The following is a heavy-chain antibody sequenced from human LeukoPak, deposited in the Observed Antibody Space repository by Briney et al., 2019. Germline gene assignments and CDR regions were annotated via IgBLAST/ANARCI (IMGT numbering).Heavy chain of an antibody. J-gene: IGHJ5*02. Sequence: PSDTLTLTCAVYGGSFSGYNWSWIRQPPGQGLEWIGEINHSGNHNDNPSLNSRITIIVNTSKNQFSLKLSSVTASDPTVYYCARGRSYSNYRIGGFDPWGQGTLVTVSS. CDR3: ARGRSYSNYRIGGFDP. CDR2: INHSGNH. CDR1: GGSFSGYN. D-gene: IGHD4-11*01. V-gene: IGHV4-34*01.